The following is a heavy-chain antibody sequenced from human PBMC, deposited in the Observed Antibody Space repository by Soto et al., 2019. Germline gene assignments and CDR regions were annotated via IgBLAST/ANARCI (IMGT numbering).Heavy chain of an antibody. CDR1: GYTFTGYA. V-gene: IGHV1-3*05. CDR2: INAGNGNT. J-gene: IGHJ4*02. CDR3: ARAVAVPADFDY. D-gene: IGHD6-19*01. Sequence: QVQLVQSGAEEKKPGASVKVSCKASGYTFTGYARHWVRQAPGQRLERMGWINAGNGNTKYSQKFQGRVTITRDTSASTAYVELSSLRSEDTAVFYCARAVAVPADFDYWGQGTLVTVSS.